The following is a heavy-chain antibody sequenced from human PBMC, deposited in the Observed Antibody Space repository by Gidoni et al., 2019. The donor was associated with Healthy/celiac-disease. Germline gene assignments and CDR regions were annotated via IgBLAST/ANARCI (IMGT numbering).Heavy chain of an antibody. CDR2: ISWNSGSI. CDR3: AKDQDTNGPLLSYYGMDV. Sequence: EVQLVESGGGLVQPGRSLRLSCAASGFTFDDYAMPGVRQAPGKGLEWVSGISWNSGSIGYADSVKGRFTISRDNAKNSLYLQMNSLRAEDTALYYCAKDQDTNGPLLSYYGMDVWGQGTTVTVSS. V-gene: IGHV3-9*01. J-gene: IGHJ6*02. CDR1: GFTFDDYA. D-gene: IGHD2-8*01.